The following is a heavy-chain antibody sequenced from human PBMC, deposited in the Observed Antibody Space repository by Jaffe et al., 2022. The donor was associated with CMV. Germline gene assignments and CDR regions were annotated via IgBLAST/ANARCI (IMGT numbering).Heavy chain of an antibody. CDR1: GGSFSGYY. CDR2: INHSGST. V-gene: IGHV4-34*01. CDR3: ARPGSRRRDRTPTRGAPQRDSSGASQTRDAFDI. Sequence: QVQLQQWGAGLLKPSETLSLTCAVYGGSFSGYYWSWIRQPPGKGLEWIGEINHSGSTNYNPSLKSRVTISVDTSKNQFSLKLSSVTAADTAVYYCARPGSRRRDRTPTRGAPQRDSSGASQTRDAFDIWGQGTMVTVSS. J-gene: IGHJ3*02. D-gene: IGHD3-22*01.